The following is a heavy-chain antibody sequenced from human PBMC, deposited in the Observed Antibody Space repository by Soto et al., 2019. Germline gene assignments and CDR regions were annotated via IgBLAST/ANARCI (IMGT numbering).Heavy chain of an antibody. Sequence: PGGPLRLSCTDSGFSFSSYSMHWVRQAPGKGLEWVAVISYDGSNKYYADSVKGRFTITRDSSKNTVSLQMNSLRLEDTAVYYCARAPPRGIAAPGTWGSGMDVWGQGTTVTVSS. CDR1: GFSFSSYS. D-gene: IGHD6-13*01. V-gene: IGHV3-30*04. CDR3: ARAPPRGIAAPGTWGSGMDV. CDR2: ISYDGSNK. J-gene: IGHJ6*02.